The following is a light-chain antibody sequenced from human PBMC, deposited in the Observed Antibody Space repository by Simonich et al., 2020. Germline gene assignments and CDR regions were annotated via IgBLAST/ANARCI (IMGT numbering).Light chain of an antibody. J-gene: IGLJ3*02. CDR2: EDN. V-gene: IGLV6-57*03. CDR1: SGSIASNY. Sequence: NFMLTQPHSVSESPGKTVTISCTRSSGSIASNYVQWYQQRPGSAPTTVIYEDNQRPSEVPDRFSGSIDSSSNAASLTISGLKTEDEADYYCQSYDSSGWVFGGGTKLTVL. CDR3: QSYDSSGWV.